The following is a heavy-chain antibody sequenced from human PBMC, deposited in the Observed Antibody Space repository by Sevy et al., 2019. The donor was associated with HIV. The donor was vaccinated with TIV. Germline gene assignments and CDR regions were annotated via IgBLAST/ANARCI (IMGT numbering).Heavy chain of an antibody. CDR3: ARGGGSGWYYFDS. V-gene: IGHV1-69*13. Sequence: ASVKGSCKASGGTISRDGISWVRQAPGQGLEWMGGIISFFDMTNYAQKFQGRVTISADEFKSKVYMKLSSLRFEDTAVYYCARGGGSGWYYFDSWGQGTLVTVSS. D-gene: IGHD6-19*01. CDR2: IISFFDMT. CDR1: GGTISRDG. J-gene: IGHJ4*02.